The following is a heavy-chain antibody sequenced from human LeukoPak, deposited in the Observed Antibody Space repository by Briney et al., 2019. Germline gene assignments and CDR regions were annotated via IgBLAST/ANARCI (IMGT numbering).Heavy chain of an antibody. D-gene: IGHD1-26*01. CDR2: INTYNGNP. CDR1: GYTFTNYG. J-gene: IGHJ4*02. V-gene: IGHV1-18*01. CDR3: ARDLVDGVGAPGAY. Sequence: ASVKVSCKASGYTFTNYGITWMRQAPGQGLEWMGWINTYNGNPNYAQNLQGRVTITTDTSTSTAYMELRSLRSDDTAVFYCARDLVDGVGAPGAYWGQGALVTVSS.